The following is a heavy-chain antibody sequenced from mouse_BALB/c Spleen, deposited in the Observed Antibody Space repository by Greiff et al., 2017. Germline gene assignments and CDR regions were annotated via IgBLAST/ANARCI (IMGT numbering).Heavy chain of an antibody. J-gene: IGHJ3*01. V-gene: IGHV5-2*01. CDR1: EYEFPSHD. CDR2: INSDGGST. CDR3: ARERGYGNLPCFAY. Sequence: EVQRVESGGGLVQPGESLKLSCESNEYEFPSHDMSWVRKTPEKRLELVAAINSDGGSTYYPDTMARRFIISRDNTKKTLYLQMNRLQTDDTAMYYCARERGYGNLPCFAYWGQGTLVTVSA. D-gene: IGHD2-1*01.